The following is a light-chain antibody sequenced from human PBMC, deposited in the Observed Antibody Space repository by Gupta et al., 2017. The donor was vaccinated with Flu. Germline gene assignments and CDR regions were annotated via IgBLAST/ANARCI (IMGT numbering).Light chain of an antibody. CDR2: KAS. J-gene: IGKJ2*01. CDR3: QQYNSYSEYT. CDR1: QSINNW. Sequence: STLSASVGDRVTITCRASQSINNWLAWYQQEPGKAPKLLIYKASTLEDGVPSRFSGSGYGTEFTLTISSRQPDDFATYYCQQYNSYSEYTFGQGTKLEIK. V-gene: IGKV1-5*03.